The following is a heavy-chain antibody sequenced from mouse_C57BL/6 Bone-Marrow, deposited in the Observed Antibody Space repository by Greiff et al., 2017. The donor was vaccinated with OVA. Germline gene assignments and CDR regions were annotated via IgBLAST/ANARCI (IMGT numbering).Heavy chain of an antibody. D-gene: IGHD2-5*01. CDR3: ARGAYYSNYVGVYFDY. V-gene: IGHV1-72*01. CDR2: IDPNSGGT. Sequence: QVQLQQPGAELVKPGASVQLSCKASGYTFTSYWMHWVKQRPGRGLEWIGRIDPNSGGTKYNEKFKSKATLTVDKPSSTAYMQLSSLTSEDSAVYYCARGAYYSNYVGVYFDYWGQGTTLTVSS. CDR1: GYTFTSYW. J-gene: IGHJ2*01.